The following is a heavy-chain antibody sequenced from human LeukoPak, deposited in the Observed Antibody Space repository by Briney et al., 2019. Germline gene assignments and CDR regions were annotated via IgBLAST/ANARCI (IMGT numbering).Heavy chain of an antibody. CDR2: IYYSGST. CDR1: GGSISSSSYY. CDR3: ARVRYDILTGYLSPNLALDY. V-gene: IGHV4-39*07. D-gene: IGHD3-9*01. J-gene: IGHJ4*02. Sequence: SETLSLTCTVSGGSISSSSYYWDWIRQPPGKGLEWIGSIYYSGSTYYNPSLKSRVTISVDTSKNQFSLKLSSVTAADTAVYYCARVRYDILTGYLSPNLALDYWGQGTLVTVSS.